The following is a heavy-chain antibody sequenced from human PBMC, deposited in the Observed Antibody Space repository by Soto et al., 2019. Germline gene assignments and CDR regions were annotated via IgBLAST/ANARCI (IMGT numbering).Heavy chain of an antibody. Sequence: QVQLVQSGAEEKKPGASVKVSCKASGYTFTSYAMHWVRQAPGQRLEWMGWINAGNGNTKYSQKFQGRVTITRDTAARTADMELISRRTSDTAVYFCGRHGSAWDYWGQGTLVTVSS. D-gene: IGHD6-19*01. CDR3: GRHGSAWDY. V-gene: IGHV1-3*05. CDR2: INAGNGNT. J-gene: IGHJ4*02. CDR1: GYTFTSYA.